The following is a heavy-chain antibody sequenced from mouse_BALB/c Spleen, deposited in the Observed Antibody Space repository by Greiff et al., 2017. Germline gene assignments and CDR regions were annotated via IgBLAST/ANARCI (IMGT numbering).Heavy chain of an antibody. V-gene: IGHV14-1*02. D-gene: IGHD2-1*01. Sequence: VTLKESGAELVRPGALVKLSCKASGFNIKDYYMHWVKQRPEQGLEWIGWIDPENGNTIYDPKFQGKASITADTSSNTAYLQLSSLTSEDTAVYYCAYYGNYNYWGQGTTRTVSS. CDR3: AYYGNYNY. J-gene: IGHJ2*01. CDR1: GFNIKDYY. CDR2: IDPENGNT.